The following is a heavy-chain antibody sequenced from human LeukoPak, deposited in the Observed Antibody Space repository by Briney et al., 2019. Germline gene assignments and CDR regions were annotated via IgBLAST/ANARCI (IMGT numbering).Heavy chain of an antibody. Sequence: GGSLRLSCAASGFTFSSHSMNWVRQAPGKGLEWVSYISSSSTIYYADSVKGRFTISRDNAKNSLYLQMNSLRAEDTAVYYCARSSVVARPADYWGQGTLVTVSS. V-gene: IGHV3-48*01. CDR2: ISSSSTI. CDR1: GFTFSSHS. J-gene: IGHJ4*02. D-gene: IGHD6-6*01. CDR3: ARSSVVARPADY.